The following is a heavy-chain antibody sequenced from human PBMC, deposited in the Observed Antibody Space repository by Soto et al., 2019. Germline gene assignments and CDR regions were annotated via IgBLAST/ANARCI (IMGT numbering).Heavy chain of an antibody. CDR2: ISYDGSNK. CDR3: AKTGLGYCSGGSCPEYFQH. D-gene: IGHD2-15*01. Sequence: GGSLRLSCAASGFTFSSYGMHWVRQAPGKGLEWVAVISYDGSNKYYADSVKGRFTTSRDNSKNTLYLQMNSLRAEDTAVYYCAKTGLGYCSGGSCPEYFQHWGQGTLVTVSS. V-gene: IGHV3-30*18. J-gene: IGHJ1*01. CDR1: GFTFSSYG.